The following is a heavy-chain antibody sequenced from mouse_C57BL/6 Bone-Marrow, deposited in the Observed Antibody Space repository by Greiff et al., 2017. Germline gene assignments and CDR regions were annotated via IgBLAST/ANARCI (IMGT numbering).Heavy chain of an antibody. D-gene: IGHD1-1*01. CDR3: TPNLVLRYFDY. J-gene: IGHJ2*01. Sequence: EVQLQQSGTVLARPGASVKMSCKTSGYTFTSYWMHWVKQRPGQGLEWIGAIYPGNSDTSYNQKFKGKAKLTAVTSASTAYMELSSLTNEDSAVYYCTPNLVLRYFDYWGQGTTLTVSS. CDR2: IYPGNSDT. V-gene: IGHV1-5*01. CDR1: GYTFTSYW.